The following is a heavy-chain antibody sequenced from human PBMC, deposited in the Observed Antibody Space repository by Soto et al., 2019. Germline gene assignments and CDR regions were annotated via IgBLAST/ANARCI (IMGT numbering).Heavy chain of an antibody. CDR2: ITRSGST. D-gene: IGHD6-13*01. CDR1: GGSFSGYY. J-gene: IGHJ4*02. V-gene: IGHV4-34*01. CDR3: VRALAAVQE. Sequence: PSETLSLTCAVYGGSFSGYYWSWSRQGPGKGLEWIGEITRSGSTNYNPSLKSRVTISVDTSKQQFSLSLTSVTAADTAVYFCVRALAAVQEWGQGTLVTSPQ.